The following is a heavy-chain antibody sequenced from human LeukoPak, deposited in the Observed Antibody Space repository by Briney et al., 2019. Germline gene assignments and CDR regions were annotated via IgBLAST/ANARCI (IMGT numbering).Heavy chain of an antibody. CDR3: ARGHDSSDFYTGINFDY. CDR1: GYTFTSYY. CDR2: INPIGGST. D-gene: IGHD3-22*01. Sequence: ASVKVSCKASGYTFTSYYIHWVRQAPGQGLEWMGIINPIGGSTIYAQKFQGRVTMTRDMSTSTVYMELSSLRSEDTAVYYCARGHDSSDFYTGINFDYWGQGTLVTVSS. V-gene: IGHV1-46*01. J-gene: IGHJ4*02.